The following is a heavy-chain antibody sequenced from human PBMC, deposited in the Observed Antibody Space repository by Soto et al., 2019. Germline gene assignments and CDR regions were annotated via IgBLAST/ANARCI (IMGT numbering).Heavy chain of an antibody. CDR1: GYTFNSHG. V-gene: IGHV1-18*01. D-gene: IGHD4-4*01. Sequence: QVQLIQSGVDVKKPGASVKVSCKTSGYTFNSHGISWVRQAPGQGLEWMGWINPYNGNTNYAQKFQGRVTMTMDTSTTTVYVELRTLRSDDTALYYCARRVTTTTSSFWYFDLWGRGTGVTVSS. J-gene: IGHJ2*01. CDR3: ARRVTTTTSSFWYFDL. CDR2: INPYNGNT.